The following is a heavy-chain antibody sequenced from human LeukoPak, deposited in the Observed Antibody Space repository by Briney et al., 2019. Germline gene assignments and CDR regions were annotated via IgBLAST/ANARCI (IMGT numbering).Heavy chain of an antibody. J-gene: IGHJ4*02. CDR2: IYSSGRT. CDR3: ARHYGSGSYLIPVDY. V-gene: IGHV4-39*01. Sequence: SETLSLTCTVSGGSISGSSYYWGWIRQPPGKGLEWIASIYSSGRTSYNPSLKSPVTISVDTSKNQFSLKLSSVTAADTAVYYCARHYGSGSYLIPVDYWGQGTLVTVSS. D-gene: IGHD3-10*01. CDR1: GGSISGSSYY.